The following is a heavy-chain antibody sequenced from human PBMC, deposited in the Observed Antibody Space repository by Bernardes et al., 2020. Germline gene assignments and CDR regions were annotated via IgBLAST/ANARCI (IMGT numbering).Heavy chain of an antibody. V-gene: IGHV3-23*01. Sequence: RGSLTLSCTASGFTFSSYAMTWVRQSPAKGLEWVSAIIGSGGTTYSADSVKGRFTISRDNSKNTLYLQMNSLRAEDTAVYYCAKDYYDSSGSPYSYGLDVWGQGTTVTVSS. CDR1: GFTFSSYA. D-gene: IGHD3-22*01. CDR2: IIGSGGTT. CDR3: AKDYYDSSGSPYSYGLDV. J-gene: IGHJ6*02.